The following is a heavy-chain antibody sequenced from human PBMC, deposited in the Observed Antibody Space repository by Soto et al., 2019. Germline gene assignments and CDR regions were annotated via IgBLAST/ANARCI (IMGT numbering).Heavy chain of an antibody. CDR2: ISYDGSNK. V-gene: IGHV3-30*18. CDR3: AKDYNLFYGMDV. CDR1: GFTFSSYG. J-gene: IGHJ6*02. Sequence: GGSLRLSCAASGFTFSSYGMHGVRQAPGKGLEWVAVISYDGSNKYYADSVKGRFTISRDNSKNTLYLQMNSLRAEDTAVYYCAKDYNLFYGMDVWGQGTTVTVSS. D-gene: IGHD3-10*01.